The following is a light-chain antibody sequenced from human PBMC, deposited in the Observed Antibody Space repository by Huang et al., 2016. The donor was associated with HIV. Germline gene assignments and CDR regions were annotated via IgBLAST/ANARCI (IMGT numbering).Light chain of an antibody. CDR1: QSVSSSY. J-gene: IGKJ1*01. CDR3: QQYGSSPWT. V-gene: IGKV3-20*01. Sequence: EIVLTQAPGTLSLSPGERATVSCRASQSVSSSYLAWYQQKPGQAPRLLIYGASGRATGIPDRFRCSGPGKDCTLTISRLEPEDFAVYYCQQYGSSPWTFGQGTKVEIK. CDR2: GAS.